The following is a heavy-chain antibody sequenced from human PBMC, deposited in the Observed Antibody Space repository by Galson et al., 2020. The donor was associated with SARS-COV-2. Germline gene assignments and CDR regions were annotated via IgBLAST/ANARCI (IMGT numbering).Heavy chain of an antibody. Sequence: GESLKISCAASGFTFSSYCMYWVRQAPGKGLEWVAFICYDGKNKYYTHSVKGRFTISRDNSKNTLYMQMNSLKAEDTGVYYCAKDHVPEGYGDYGFDYWGQGTLVTVSS. V-gene: IGHV3-30*02. CDR1: GFTFSSYC. CDR2: ICYDGKNK. D-gene: IGHD4-17*01. CDR3: AKDHVPEGYGDYGFDY. J-gene: IGHJ4*02.